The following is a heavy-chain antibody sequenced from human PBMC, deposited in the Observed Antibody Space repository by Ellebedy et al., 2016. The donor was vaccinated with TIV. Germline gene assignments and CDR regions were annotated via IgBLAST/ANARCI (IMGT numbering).Heavy chain of an antibody. CDR2: IIPIFGTA. J-gene: IGHJ5*02. Sequence: AASVKVSCKASGGTFSSYAISWVRQAPGQGLEWMGGIIPIFGTANYAQKFQGRVTITADESTSTAYMELSSLRSEDTAVYYCARTGSDCSGGSCYTNWFDPWGQGTLVTVSS. CDR1: GGTFSSYA. V-gene: IGHV1-69*13. D-gene: IGHD2-15*01. CDR3: ARTGSDCSGGSCYTNWFDP.